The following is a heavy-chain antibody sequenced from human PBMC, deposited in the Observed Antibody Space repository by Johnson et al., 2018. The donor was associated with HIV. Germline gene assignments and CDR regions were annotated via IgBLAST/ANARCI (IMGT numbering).Heavy chain of an antibody. D-gene: IGHD3-10*01. Sequence: VQLVESGGGLVQPVGSLRLSCAASGFTVSSNYMSWVRQAPGKGLEWVSVIYSGCSTYYADSVKGRFTISRDNSKNTLYLQMNSLRAEDTAVYYCATELLRTEHDAFDIWGQGTMVTVSS. CDR1: GFTVSSNY. CDR2: IYSGCST. J-gene: IGHJ3*02. CDR3: ATELLRTEHDAFDI. V-gene: IGHV3-66*02.